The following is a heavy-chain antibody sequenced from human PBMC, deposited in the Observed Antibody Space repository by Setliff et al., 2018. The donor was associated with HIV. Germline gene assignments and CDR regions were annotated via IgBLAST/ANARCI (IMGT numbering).Heavy chain of an antibody. Sequence: SETLSLTCAVSGYSISSGYYWGWIRQPPGKGLEWIGSIYHSASTYYNPSLKSRVTISVDTSKNQFSLKLRSVTAADTAVYYCARASTVVTPVDAFDIWGQGTMVTVSS. V-gene: IGHV4-38-2*01. J-gene: IGHJ3*02. CDR3: ARASTVVTPVDAFDI. CDR1: GYSISSGYY. D-gene: IGHD4-17*01. CDR2: IYHSAST.